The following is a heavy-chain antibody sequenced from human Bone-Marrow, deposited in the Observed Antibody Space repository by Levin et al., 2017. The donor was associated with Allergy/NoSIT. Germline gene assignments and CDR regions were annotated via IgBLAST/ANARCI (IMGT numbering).Heavy chain of an antibody. CDR2: LHYGTD. V-gene: IGHV4-59*11. J-gene: IGHJ3*01. CDR1: GGGLGHPY. Sequence: SQTLSLTCTISGGGLGHPYWNWVRLSPGKGLEWIGFLHYGTDMINPSLKSRATIFVGTSNNQFSLNVTSVTAADTGVYFCARRRTEVSPRGAFDVWGRGTIVTVSS. CDR3: ARRRTEVSPRGAFDV. D-gene: IGHD1-14*01.